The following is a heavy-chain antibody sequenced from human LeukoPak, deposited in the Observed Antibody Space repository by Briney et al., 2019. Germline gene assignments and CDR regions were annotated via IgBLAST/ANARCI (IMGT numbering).Heavy chain of an antibody. CDR1: GFTLRSYG. V-gene: IGHV3-30*02. J-gene: IGHJ4*02. Sequence: GGSLRLSCVASGFTLRSYGIYWVRQAPGKGLAWVAFIRYDGTDTYFSDSVKGRFTLSRDNSKYTLSLQMNSLRDDDTAVYYCAKVDNWKYAHHDFWGQGTLVTVSS. CDR2: IRYDGTDT. CDR3: AKVDNWKYAHHDF. D-gene: IGHD1-1*01.